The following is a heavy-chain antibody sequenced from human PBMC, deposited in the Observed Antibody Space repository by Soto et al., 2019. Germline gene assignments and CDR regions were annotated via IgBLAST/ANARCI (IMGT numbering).Heavy chain of an antibody. Sequence: QVQLVQSGAEVKKPGSSVKVSCKASGGTFSSYAISWVRQAPGQGLEWMGGIIPISGTANYAQKFQGRVTITADEATSAACMDLSSLRSEDTAVYYCVCGDTAMVTCDYWGQGALVTVSS. CDR3: VCGDTAMVTCDY. J-gene: IGHJ4*02. V-gene: IGHV1-69*12. D-gene: IGHD5-18*01. CDR1: GGTFSSYA. CDR2: IIPISGTA.